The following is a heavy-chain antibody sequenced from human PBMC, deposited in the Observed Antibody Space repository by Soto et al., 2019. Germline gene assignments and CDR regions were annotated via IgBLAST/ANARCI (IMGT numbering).Heavy chain of an antibody. CDR2: ISYRGSA. CDR1: AGSITTSY. CDR3: ASSGIVGREVNTWFDP. Sequence: ETLSLTCTVSAGSITTSYWSWIRQPLGKALEWIGYISYRGSANYNPSLKSRLTISIDTSKSQISLKLTSMTTADTAVYYCASSGIVGREVNTWFDPWGQGTLVTVSS. J-gene: IGHJ5*02. V-gene: IGHV4-59*01. D-gene: IGHD3-22*01.